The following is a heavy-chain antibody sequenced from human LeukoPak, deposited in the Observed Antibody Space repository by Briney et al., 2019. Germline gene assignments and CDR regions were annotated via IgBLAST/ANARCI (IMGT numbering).Heavy chain of an antibody. CDR2: ISGSGTST. D-gene: IGHD4/OR15-4a*01. CDR3: STALTMSNPPKFDY. V-gene: IGHV3-23*01. Sequence: GGSLRLSCAASGFTFSSYAMSWVRQAPGRGLEWVSSISGSGTSTYYADSVKRRFTISRDKSKNTLYLQMNSLRAEDTAVYFCSTALTMSNPPKFDYWGQGTLVTVSS. J-gene: IGHJ4*02. CDR1: GFTFSSYA.